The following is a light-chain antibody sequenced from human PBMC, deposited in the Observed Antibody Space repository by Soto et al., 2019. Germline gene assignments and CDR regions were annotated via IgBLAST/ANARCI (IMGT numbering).Light chain of an antibody. J-gene: IGLJ3*02. CDR2: EVN. CDR3: SSYAGSNNFVV. CDR1: SSDVGTYTY. Sequence: QSALTQPPSASGSPGQSVTISCTGTSSDVGTYTYVSWYQQHAGKAPQLMIYEVNKRPSGVPDRFSASKSGNTASLTVSGLQAEDEAEYYCSSYAGSNNFVVFGGGTKLTVL. V-gene: IGLV2-8*01.